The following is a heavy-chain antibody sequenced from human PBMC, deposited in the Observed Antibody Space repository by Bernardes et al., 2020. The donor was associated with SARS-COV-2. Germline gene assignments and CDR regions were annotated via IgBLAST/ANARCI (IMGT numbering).Heavy chain of an antibody. CDR3: ARDRGILTHTSDY. CDR2: ISPYNGNT. V-gene: IGHV1-18*01. CDR1: GYTFTNFG. Sequence: ASVKVSCTASGYTFTNFGFTWVRQAPGQGLEWVGWISPYNGNTKSAEKFQDRVTMTTDTFTYTVYMELRSLESDDTAVYYCARDRGILTHTSDYWGQGTLVTVSA. J-gene: IGHJ4*02. D-gene: IGHD3-16*01.